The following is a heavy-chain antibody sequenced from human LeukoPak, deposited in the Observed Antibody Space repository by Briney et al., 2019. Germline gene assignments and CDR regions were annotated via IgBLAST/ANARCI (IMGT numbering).Heavy chain of an antibody. Sequence: PGGSLRLSCAASGLTFRTYAMSWVRQAPGKGLEWVSSISDSGGYTFYADSVKGRFTISRDNSKNTVYLQMNSLRVEDTAVYYCARDHPYYEISGPRFDYWGQGTRVTVSP. CDR1: GLTFRTYA. CDR2: ISDSGGYT. V-gene: IGHV3-23*01. CDR3: ARDHPYYEISGPRFDY. J-gene: IGHJ4*02. D-gene: IGHD3-16*01.